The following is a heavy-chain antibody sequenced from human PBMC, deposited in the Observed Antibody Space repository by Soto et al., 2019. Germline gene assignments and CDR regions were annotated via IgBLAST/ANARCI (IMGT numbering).Heavy chain of an antibody. CDR3: AKERSSSGAWGD. Sequence: LSLTCAASGFTFSSYAMSWVRQAPGKGLEWVSAISGSGGSTYYADSVKGRFTISRDNSKNTLYLQMNSLRAEDTAVYYCAKERSSSGAWGDWGQGTLVTVSS. CDR2: ISGSGGST. V-gene: IGHV3-23*01. CDR1: GFTFSSYA. J-gene: IGHJ4*02. D-gene: IGHD6-19*01.